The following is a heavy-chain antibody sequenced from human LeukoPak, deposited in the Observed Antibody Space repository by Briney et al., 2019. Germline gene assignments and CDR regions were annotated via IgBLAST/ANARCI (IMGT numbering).Heavy chain of an antibody. Sequence: GGSLRLSCAASGFTFDDYAMHWVRQAPGKGLTWVSGISWNSGSIGYADSVKGRFTISRDNAKNSLYLQMNSLRAEDTALYYCAKDENYYNGSGSSDYWGQGTLVTVSS. CDR2: ISWNSGSI. V-gene: IGHV3-9*01. D-gene: IGHD3-10*01. J-gene: IGHJ4*02. CDR3: AKDENYYNGSGSSDY. CDR1: GFTFDDYA.